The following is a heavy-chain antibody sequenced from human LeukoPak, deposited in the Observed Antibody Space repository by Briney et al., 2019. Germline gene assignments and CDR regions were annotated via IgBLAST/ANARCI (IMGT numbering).Heavy chain of an antibody. Sequence: LSGGSLRLCCAASGFTFSSYGMHWVRQAPGKGLEWVAFIRYDGSNKYYADSVKGRFTISRDNSKNTLYLQMNSLRAEDTAVYYCARGPFQGGTAMVTGAFDIWGQGTMVTVSS. CDR2: IRYDGSNK. CDR3: ARGPFQGGTAMVTGAFDI. J-gene: IGHJ3*02. V-gene: IGHV3-30*02. CDR1: GFTFSSYG. D-gene: IGHD5-18*01.